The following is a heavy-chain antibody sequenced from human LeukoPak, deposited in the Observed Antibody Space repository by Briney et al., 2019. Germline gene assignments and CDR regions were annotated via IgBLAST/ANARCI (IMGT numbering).Heavy chain of an antibody. J-gene: IGHJ2*01. V-gene: IGHV4-59*01. CDR2: IYSSAST. CDR1: GDSISSYY. Sequence: SETLSLTRTVSGDSISSYYWSWIRQPPGRGLAWIGYIYSSASTKYNPSLKSRVTISVDTSKNQFSLKLSSVTAADTAVYYCARARVRSYSYDSSGFYTSDWHFDLWGRGTLVTVSP. D-gene: IGHD3-22*01. CDR3: ARARVRSYSYDSSGFYTSDWHFDL.